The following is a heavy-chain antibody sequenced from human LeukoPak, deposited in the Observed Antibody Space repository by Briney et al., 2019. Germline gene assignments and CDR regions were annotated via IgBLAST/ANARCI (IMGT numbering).Heavy chain of an antibody. CDR3: ARAPITSPFYFDY. CDR2: INWSGGST. J-gene: IGHJ4*02. CDR1: GFAFDEHG. D-gene: IGHD2-2*01. V-gene: IGHV3-20*04. Sequence: GGSLRLSCTASGFAFDEHGMSWVRQVPGKGLEWVSGINWSGGSTGYADPLRGRFTISRDNAKNSLYLQMDSLRAEDTALYYCARAPITSPFYFDYWGQGTLVTVS.